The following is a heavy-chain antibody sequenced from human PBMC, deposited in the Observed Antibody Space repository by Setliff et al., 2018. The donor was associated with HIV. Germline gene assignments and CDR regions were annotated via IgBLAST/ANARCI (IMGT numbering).Heavy chain of an antibody. CDR1: GGSISSHY. CDR2: IHYSGSF. J-gene: IGHJ4*02. V-gene: IGHV4-59*11. Sequence: SETLSLTCTVSGGSISSHYWSWIRLPPGKGLEWIGTIHYSGSFVYSPSLKSRVSISVDTSKNLFSLKMNSVTPADTAVYYCARGIENFWSGYIRWGQGTLVTVSS. CDR3: ARGIENFWSGYIR. D-gene: IGHD3-3*01.